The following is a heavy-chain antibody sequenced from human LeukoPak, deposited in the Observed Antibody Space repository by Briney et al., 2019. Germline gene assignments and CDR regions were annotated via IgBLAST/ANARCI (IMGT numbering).Heavy chain of an antibody. V-gene: IGHV4-34*01. J-gene: IGHJ4*02. D-gene: IGHD4-17*01. Sequence: SETLSLTCAVYGGSFSGYYWSWIRQPPGKGLEWIGEINHSGSTNYNPSLKSRVTISVDTSKNQFSLRLSSVTAADTAVYYCARGSGDYVYVSYFDYWGQGTLVTVSS. CDR1: GGSFSGYY. CDR3: ARGSGDYVYVSYFDY. CDR2: INHSGST.